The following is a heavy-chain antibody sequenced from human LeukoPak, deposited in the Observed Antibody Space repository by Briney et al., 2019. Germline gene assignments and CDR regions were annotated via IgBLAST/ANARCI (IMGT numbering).Heavy chain of an antibody. Sequence: ASVKVSCKASGYTFTSYDINWVRQATGQGLEWMGWMNPNSGNTGNAQKFQGRVTMTRNTSISTAYMELSSLRSEDTAVYYCARIPSMVRGVIPYGMDVWGQGTTVTVSS. CDR3: ARIPSMVRGVIPYGMDV. CDR2: MNPNSGNT. D-gene: IGHD3-10*01. CDR1: GYTFTSYD. J-gene: IGHJ6*02. V-gene: IGHV1-8*01.